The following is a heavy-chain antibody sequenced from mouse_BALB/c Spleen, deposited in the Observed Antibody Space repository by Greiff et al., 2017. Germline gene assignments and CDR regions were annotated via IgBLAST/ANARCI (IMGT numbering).Heavy chain of an antibody. CDR1: GFTFSSYG. Sequence: DVMLVESGGDLVKPGGSLKLSCAASGFTFSSYGMSWVRQTPDKRLEWVATISSGGSYTYYPDSVKGRFTISRDNAKNTLYLQMSSLKSEDTAMYYCARDGSSEGDYAMDYWGQGTSVTVSS. J-gene: IGHJ4*01. V-gene: IGHV5-6*02. D-gene: IGHD1-1*01. CDR2: ISSGGSYT. CDR3: ARDGSSEGDYAMDY.